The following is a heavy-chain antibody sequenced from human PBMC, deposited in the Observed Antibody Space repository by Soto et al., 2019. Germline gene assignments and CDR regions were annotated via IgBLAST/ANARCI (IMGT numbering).Heavy chain of an antibody. V-gene: IGHV4-4*02. CDR1: GCSLTSNNL. J-gene: IGHJ4*02. D-gene: IGHD1-7*01. Sequence: PSGTLSLPCAVSGCSLTSNNLWTWVRQPPGQGLEWIGEIYRTGSTNYNPSLKSRVTISLDKSENQFSLKVTSLTAADTAVYYCASRDPGTSVDYWGQGTLVTVSS. CDR2: IYRTGST. CDR3: ASRDPGTSVDY.